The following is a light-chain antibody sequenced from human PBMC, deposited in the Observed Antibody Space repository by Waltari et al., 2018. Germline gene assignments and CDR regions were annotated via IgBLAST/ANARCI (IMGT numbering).Light chain of an antibody. CDR1: QSVSNW. J-gene: IGKJ1*01. CDR2: KAS. Sequence: DIQMTQSPSTLSASVGDRVAITCRASQSVSNWLAWYQQKPGRAPNLLIYKASSLEGGVPSRFSGSGSGTEFTLTISSLQPDDFATYYCQQYNSYPWTLGQGTKVEIK. CDR3: QQYNSYPWT. V-gene: IGKV1-5*03.